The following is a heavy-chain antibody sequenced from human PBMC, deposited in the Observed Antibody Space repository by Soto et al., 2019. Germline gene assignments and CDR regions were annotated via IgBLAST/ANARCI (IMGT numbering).Heavy chain of an antibody. D-gene: IGHD2-21*01. J-gene: IGHJ4*02. Sequence: SETLSLTCTVSGGSISTSSYYCAWIRQPPGKGLEWIGSIYFSGSTYYNPSLKSRVTISVDTSKNQFSLKLRSVTAADTAVYYCARVAMRPSFDYWGQGTLVTVSS. CDR1: GGSISTSSYY. CDR2: IYFSGST. V-gene: IGHV4-39*01. CDR3: ARVAMRPSFDY.